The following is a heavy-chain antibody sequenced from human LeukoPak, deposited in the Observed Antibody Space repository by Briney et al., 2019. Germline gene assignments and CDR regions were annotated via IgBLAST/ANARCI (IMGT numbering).Heavy chain of an antibody. Sequence: GESLKISCKGSGYRFTSYWIGWVRQMPGKGLEWMGIIYPGDSDTTFSPSFQGQVTFSADKSIDTVYLQWSSLKASDTAMYYCARLPYYDSLFDYWGQGTLVTVSS. CDR3: ARLPYYDSLFDY. V-gene: IGHV5-51*01. CDR2: IYPGDSDT. J-gene: IGHJ4*02. D-gene: IGHD3-22*01. CDR1: GYRFTSYW.